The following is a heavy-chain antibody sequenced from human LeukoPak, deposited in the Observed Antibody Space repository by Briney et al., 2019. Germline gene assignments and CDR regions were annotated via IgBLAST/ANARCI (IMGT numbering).Heavy chain of an antibody. CDR1: GGSFSGYY. Sequence: SETLSLTCAVYGGSFSGYYWSWIRQPPGKGLEWVGEINHSGSTNYNPSLKSRVTISVDTSKNQFSLKLSSVTAADTAVYYCARVATATFDYWGQGTLVTVSS. D-gene: IGHD5-24*01. CDR2: INHSGST. CDR3: ARVATATFDY. V-gene: IGHV4-34*01. J-gene: IGHJ4*02.